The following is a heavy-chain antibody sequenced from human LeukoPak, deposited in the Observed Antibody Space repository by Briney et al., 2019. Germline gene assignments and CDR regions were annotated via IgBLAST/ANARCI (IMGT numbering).Heavy chain of an antibody. D-gene: IGHD3-22*01. CDR2: IDPSGGST. Sequence: VSVKVSCKASGYTFTSYYMHWVRQAPGQGLEWMGIIDPSGGSTSYAQKFQGRVTMTRDTSTSTVYMELSSLRPEDTAVYYCARDHYYDSSGYSLGQHWGQGTLVTVSS. V-gene: IGHV1-46*01. J-gene: IGHJ1*01. CDR1: GYTFTSYY. CDR3: ARDHYYDSSGYSLGQH.